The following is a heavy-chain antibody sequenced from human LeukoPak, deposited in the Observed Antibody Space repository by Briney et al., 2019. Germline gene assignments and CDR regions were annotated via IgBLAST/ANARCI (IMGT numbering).Heavy chain of an antibody. CDR3: ARAADRTTVTLFFDY. CDR2: ISGSGVST. J-gene: IGHJ4*02. CDR1: GFTFSNYA. D-gene: IGHD4-17*01. V-gene: IGHV3-23*01. Sequence: PGRSLRLSCAASGFTFSNYAMTWVRQAPGKGLEWVSTISGSGVSTYYADSVKGRFTISRDNSKNTLYLQMNSLRAEDTAVYYCARAADRTTVTLFFDYWGQGTLVTVSS.